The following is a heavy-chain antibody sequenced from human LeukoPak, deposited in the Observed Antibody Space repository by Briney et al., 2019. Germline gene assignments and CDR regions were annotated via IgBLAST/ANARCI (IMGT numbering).Heavy chain of an antibody. CDR3: ARERGRTSVYDY. CDR1: GLTFSSYA. J-gene: IGHJ4*02. CDR2: ISHDGSNK. Sequence: PGRSLRLSCAASGLTFSSYAMHWVRQAPGRGLEWVAVISHDGSNKYYADSVKGRFTISRDNSKNTLYLQMNSLRAEDTAVYYCARERGRTSVYDYWGQGTLVTVSS. D-gene: IGHD3-16*01. V-gene: IGHV3-30-3*01.